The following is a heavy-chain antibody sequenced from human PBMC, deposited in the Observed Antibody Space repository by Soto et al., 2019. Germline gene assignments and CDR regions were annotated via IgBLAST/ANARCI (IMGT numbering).Heavy chain of an antibody. CDR1: GYTFTRNL. D-gene: IGHD2-21*02. J-gene: IGHJ3*01. V-gene: IGHV5-51*01. Sequence: GESLKISFKGSGYTFTRNLICWVRQMPVKGLEWMGIIFPIDSDTRYSPSSQGQVTISADNSISTAYLQWSSLKASDTAIYYCATAGGSDFNAFDVWGQGTMIAVSS. CDR2: IFPIDSDT. CDR3: ATAGGSDFNAFDV.